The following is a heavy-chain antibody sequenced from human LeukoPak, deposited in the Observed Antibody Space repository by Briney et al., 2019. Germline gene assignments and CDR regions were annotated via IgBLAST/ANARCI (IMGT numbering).Heavy chain of an antibody. Sequence: SETLSLTCTVSGNSICNVEYFWGWIRQPPGRGLEWIGTISYRGTTYYNPSLKSRVTLSTDTSKNYFFLRLNSVTVADVAVYYCAKVLGDDLFDAFDVWGQGTFVSVSA. D-gene: IGHD3-3*01. CDR3: AKVLGDDLFDAFDV. CDR1: GNSICNVEYF. V-gene: IGHV4-39*02. J-gene: IGHJ3*01. CDR2: ISYRGTT.